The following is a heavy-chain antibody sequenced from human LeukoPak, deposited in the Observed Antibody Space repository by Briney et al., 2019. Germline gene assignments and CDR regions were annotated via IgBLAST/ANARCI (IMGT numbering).Heavy chain of an antibody. J-gene: IGHJ6*03. CDR1: GGSFSGYY. CDR2: INHSGST. D-gene: IGHD6-13*01. V-gene: IGHV4-34*01. CDR3: ARQFIAGTFLYYYYMDV. Sequence: SETLSLTCAVYGGSFSGYYWSWIRQPPGKGLEWIGEINHSGSTNYNPSLKSRVTISVDTSKNQFSLKLSSVTAADTAVYYCARQFIAGTFLYYYYMDVWGKGTTVTISS.